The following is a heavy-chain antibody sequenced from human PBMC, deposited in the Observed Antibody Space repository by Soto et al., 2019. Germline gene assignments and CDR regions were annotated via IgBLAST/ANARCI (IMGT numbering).Heavy chain of an antibody. CDR1: GGSISSGDYY. CDR3: ARVGGFGATTIDY. J-gene: IGHJ4*02. Sequence: PSETLSLTCTVSGGSISSGDYYWSWIRQPPGKGLEWIGYIYYSGSTYYNPSLKIRVTISLDTSKNQFSLKLSSVTAADTAVYYFARVGGFGATTIDYWGQGTLVTVSS. CDR2: IYYSGST. V-gene: IGHV4-30-4*01. D-gene: IGHD3-10*01.